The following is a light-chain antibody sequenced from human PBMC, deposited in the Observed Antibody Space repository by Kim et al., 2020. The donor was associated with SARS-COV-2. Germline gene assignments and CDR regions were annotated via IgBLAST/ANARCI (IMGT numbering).Light chain of an antibody. CDR3: SARDFSLSAWM. V-gene: IGLV10-54*04. CDR1: INNVGNQG. J-gene: IGLJ3*02. Sequence: QTATLNCTGNINNVGNQGAAWLQQHQGHPPKLLSYRNNNRPSGISERFSASRSGNTASLTITGLQTDDEADYYCSARDFSLSAWMFGGGTQLTVL. CDR2: RNN.